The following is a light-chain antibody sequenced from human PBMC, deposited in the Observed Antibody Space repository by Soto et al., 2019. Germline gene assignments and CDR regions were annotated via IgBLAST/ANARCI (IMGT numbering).Light chain of an antibody. J-gene: IGLJ2*01. CDR1: TSNIGAGYD. CDR2: GNS. CDR3: QSYDSSLRV. V-gene: IGLV1-40*01. Sequence: QSALTQPPSVSGAPGQRVTISCTGSTSNIGAGYDVHWYQQLPGTAPKLLIYGNSNRPSGVPDRFSGSKSGTSASLAITGLQADDEADYYCQSYDSSLRVFGGGTKVTVL.